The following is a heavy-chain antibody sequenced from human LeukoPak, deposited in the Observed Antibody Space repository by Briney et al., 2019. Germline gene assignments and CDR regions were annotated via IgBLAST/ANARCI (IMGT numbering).Heavy chain of an antibody. CDR3: ARSTIAVATYFDY. D-gene: IGHD6-19*01. CDR2: IYPGDSDT. V-gene: IGHV5-51*01. Sequence: GESLKISCKGFGYTFTSYWIAWVRQMPGKGLEWMGIIYPGDSDTRYSPSFQGQVTISADKSISTAYLQWSSLKASDTAMYYCARSTIAVATYFDYWGQGTLVTVSS. CDR1: GYTFTSYW. J-gene: IGHJ4*02.